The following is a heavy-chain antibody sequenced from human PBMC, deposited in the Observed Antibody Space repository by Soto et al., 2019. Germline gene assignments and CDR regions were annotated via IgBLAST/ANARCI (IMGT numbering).Heavy chain of an antibody. V-gene: IGHV1-24*01. CDR3: ETRGEVGAILPHFDY. CDR1: GYTLTELS. CDR2: FDPEDGET. J-gene: IGHJ4*02. Sequence: ASVKVSCKVSGYTLTELSMHWVRQAPGKGLEWMGGFDPEDGETIYAQKFQGRVTMTEDTSTDTAYMELSSLRSEDTAVYYCETRGEVGAILPHFDYWGQGTLVTVSS. D-gene: IGHD1-26*01.